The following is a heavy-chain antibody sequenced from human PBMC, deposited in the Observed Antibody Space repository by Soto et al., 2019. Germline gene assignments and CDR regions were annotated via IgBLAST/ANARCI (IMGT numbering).Heavy chain of an antibody. J-gene: IGHJ6*02. V-gene: IGHV3-23*01. CDR2: ISPSGDST. CDR1: GFIFSTYS. Sequence: EVQLLESGGGLVQPGGSLRVSCEASGFIFSTYSMTWVRQAPGKGLEWVAAISPSGDSTYYADSVKGQLTISRDNSKNTVFLQMNSLSADDTALYYCVKEPDVWGQGIAVTVSS. CDR3: VKEPDV.